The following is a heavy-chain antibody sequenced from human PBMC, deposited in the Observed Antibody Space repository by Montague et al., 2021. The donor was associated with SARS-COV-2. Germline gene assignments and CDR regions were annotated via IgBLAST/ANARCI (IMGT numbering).Heavy chain of an antibody. J-gene: IGHJ4*02. CDR1: GGSISSGGYY. CDR3: AKNFPGQFYFDD. Sequence: ETLSLTCTVSGGSISSGGYYWNWIRQAPGKGLEWVSGISSGGNKHHADSVKGRFTISRDDSRNTLYLQMHSLRAEDTAMYYCAKNFPGQFYFDDWGQGTLVAVSS. V-gene: IGHV3-53*01. D-gene: IGHD2/OR15-2a*01. CDR2: ISSGGNK.